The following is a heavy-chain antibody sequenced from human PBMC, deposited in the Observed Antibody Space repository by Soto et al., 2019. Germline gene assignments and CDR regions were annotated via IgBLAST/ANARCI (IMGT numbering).Heavy chain of an antibody. CDR3: ARYRDTARPAFYYGMDV. Sequence: QVQLVQSGAEVKKPGASVKVSCKASGYTFTSYGISWVRQAPGQGLEWIGWISAYNGNTNYAQKLKGRVTMTTDTSTSTADMELRSLRSYDTAVYYCARYRDTARPAFYYGMDVWGQGTTVTVSS. J-gene: IGHJ6*02. CDR2: ISAYNGNT. V-gene: IGHV1-18*04. CDR1: GYTFTSYG. D-gene: IGHD5-18*01.